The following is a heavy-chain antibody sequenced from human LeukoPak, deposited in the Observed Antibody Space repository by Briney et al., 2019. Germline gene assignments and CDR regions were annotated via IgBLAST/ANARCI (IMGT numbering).Heavy chain of an antibody. V-gene: IGHV1-18*01. CDR1: GYTFTNYG. Sequence: ASVTVSCKASGYTFTNYGFSWVRQAPGQGLEWMGWISTYNGNTYYAQNLQGRVTMTTDTSTSTAYMELRSLRSEDTATYYCARDNVLRNPWGQGTLVTVSP. CDR3: ARDNVLRNP. J-gene: IGHJ5*02. D-gene: IGHD3-16*01. CDR2: ISTYNGNT.